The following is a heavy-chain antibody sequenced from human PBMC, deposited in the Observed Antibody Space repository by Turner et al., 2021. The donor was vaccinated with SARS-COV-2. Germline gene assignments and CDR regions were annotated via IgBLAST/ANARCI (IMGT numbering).Heavy chain of an antibody. J-gene: IGHJ6*02. Sequence: VQLVESGGGLVKPGGSLRLSCAASGFSFSSYSMNWGRQAPGKGLEWVSSISSSSSYIYYADSVKGRFTISRDNAKNSLYLQMNSLRAEDTAVYYCATIAAAGTLYYYYGMDVWGQGTTVTVSS. CDR1: GFSFSSYS. D-gene: IGHD6-13*01. CDR3: ATIAAAGTLYYYYGMDV. CDR2: ISSSSSYI. V-gene: IGHV3-21*01.